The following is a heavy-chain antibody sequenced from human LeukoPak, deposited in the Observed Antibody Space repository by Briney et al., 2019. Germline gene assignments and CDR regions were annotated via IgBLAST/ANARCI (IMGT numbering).Heavy chain of an antibody. CDR3: ARESTAAAGPCFDY. D-gene: IGHD6-13*01. J-gene: IGHJ4*02. CDR1: GGSISSYY. CDR2: IYYSGST. V-gene: IGHV4-59*01. Sequence: SETLSLTCTVSGGSISSYYWSWIRQPPGKGLEWIGYIYYSGSTNYNPSLKSRVTISVDTSKSQFSLKLSSVTAADTAVYYCARESTAAAGPCFDYWGQGTLVTVSS.